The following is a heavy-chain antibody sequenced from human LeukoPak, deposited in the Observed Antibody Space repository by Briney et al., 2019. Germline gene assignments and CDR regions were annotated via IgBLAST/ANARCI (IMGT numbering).Heavy chain of an antibody. CDR2: IYHSGST. CDR3: ARALRYFDWLGNYFDY. J-gene: IGHJ4*02. CDR1: GGSISSSNW. D-gene: IGHD3-9*01. V-gene: IGHV4-4*02. Sequence: SGTLSLTCAVSGGSISSSNWWSWVRQPPGKGLEWIGEIYHSGSTNYNPSLKSRVTISVDTSKNQFSLKLSSVTAADTAVYYCARALRYFDWLGNYFDYWGQGTLVTVSS.